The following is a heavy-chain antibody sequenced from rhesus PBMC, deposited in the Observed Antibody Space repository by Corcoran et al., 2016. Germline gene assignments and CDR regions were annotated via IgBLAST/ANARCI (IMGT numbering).Heavy chain of an antibody. Sequence: QVQLQESGPGLVKPSETLSRTCAVSGGSVSDNTYWTWVRQSPGKGLQWIWNIYGGSGGTNYNPSLNNRVTISIDTSKNQFSLKLRSVTAADTAVYYCVWSSSLSDRWAQGVLVTVSS. D-gene: IGHD6-13*01. J-gene: IGHJ1*01. CDR1: GGSVSDNTY. V-gene: IGHV4-106*01. CDR3: VWSSSLSDR. CDR2: IYGGSGGT.